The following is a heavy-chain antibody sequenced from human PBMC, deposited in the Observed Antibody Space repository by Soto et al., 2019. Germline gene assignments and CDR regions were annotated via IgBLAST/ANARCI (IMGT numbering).Heavy chain of an antibody. J-gene: IGHJ6*02. D-gene: IGHD3-10*02. V-gene: IGHV1-69*13. CDR1: GGTFSSYA. CDR3: ARGGSVPEIKENSYYYYGMDV. Sequence: SVKVSCKASGGTFSSYAISWVRQAPGQGLEWMGGIIPIFGTANYAQKFQGRVTITADESTSTAYMELSSLRSEDTAVYYCARGGSVPEIKENSYYYYGMDVWSQGTTVTVSS. CDR2: IIPIFGTA.